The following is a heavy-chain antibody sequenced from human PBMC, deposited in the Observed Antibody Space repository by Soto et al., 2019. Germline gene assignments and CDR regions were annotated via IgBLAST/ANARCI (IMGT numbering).Heavy chain of an antibody. J-gene: IGHJ5*02. V-gene: IGHV4-31*03. Sequence: QVQLQESGPELVKPSQTLSLTCTVSGGSISSGGYYWSWIHQHPGKGLEWIGYIYYSGSTYYNPSLERRVTIYVDTAKNQFSLKLRSVTAADTALYSCARVYHDFWSGYFAWFDPWGQGTLVTVSS. CDR1: GGSISSGGYY. D-gene: IGHD3-3*01. CDR2: IYYSGST. CDR3: ARVYHDFWSGYFAWFDP.